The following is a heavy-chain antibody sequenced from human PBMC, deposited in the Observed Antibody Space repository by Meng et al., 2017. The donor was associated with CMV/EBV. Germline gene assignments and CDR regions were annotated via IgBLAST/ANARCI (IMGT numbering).Heavy chain of an antibody. Sequence: FTFSSYSMNWVRQAPGKGLEWVSSISSSSSYIYYADSVKGRFTISRDNAKNSLYLQMNSLRAEDTAVYYCARAQVPNYTYYYGMDVWGQGTTVTVSS. V-gene: IGHV3-21*04. CDR2: ISSSSSYI. D-gene: IGHD1-7*01. J-gene: IGHJ6*02. CDR3: ARAQVPNYTYYYGMDV. CDR1: FTFSSYS.